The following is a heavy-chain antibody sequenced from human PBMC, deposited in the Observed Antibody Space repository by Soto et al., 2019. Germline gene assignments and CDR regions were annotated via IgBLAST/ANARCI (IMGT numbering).Heavy chain of an antibody. J-gene: IGHJ3*02. CDR2: IKQDGSEK. V-gene: IGHV3-7*01. CDR3: ARRDIVVVVAATRDAFDI. CDR1: GFTFSSYW. D-gene: IGHD2-15*01. Sequence: GGSLRLSCAASGFTFSSYWMSWVRQAPGKGLEWVANIKQDGSEKYYVDSVKGRFTISRDNAKNSLYLQMNSLRAEDTAGYYCARRDIVVVVAATRDAFDIWGQGTMVTVSS.